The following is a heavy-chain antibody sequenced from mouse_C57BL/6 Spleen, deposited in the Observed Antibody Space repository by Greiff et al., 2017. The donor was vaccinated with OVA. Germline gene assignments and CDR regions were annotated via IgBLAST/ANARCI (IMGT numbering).Heavy chain of an antibody. CDR3: ARSTYYGNPYWYFDV. CDR1: GFNIKDYY. J-gene: IGHJ1*03. CDR2: IDPEDGET. D-gene: IGHD2-10*01. V-gene: IGHV14-2*01. Sequence: VHVKQSGAELVKPGASVKLSCTASGFNIKDYYMHWVKQRTEQGLEWIGRIDPEDGETKYAPKFQGKATITADTSSNTAYLQLSSLTSEDTAVYYCARSTYYGNPYWYFDVWGTGTTVTVSS.